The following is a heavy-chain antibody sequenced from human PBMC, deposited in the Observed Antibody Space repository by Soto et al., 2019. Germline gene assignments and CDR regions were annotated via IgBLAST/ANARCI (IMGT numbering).Heavy chain of an antibody. Sequence: QVQLVESGGGVVQPGRSLRLSCAASGFTFSSYGMHWVRQAPGKGLEWVAVISYDGSNKYYADSVKGRFTISRDNSKNTLYLQMNSLRAEDTAVYYCAKSPRLFGVVNVPNWFDPWGQGTLVTVSS. V-gene: IGHV3-30*18. CDR1: GFTFSSYG. CDR3: AKSPRLFGVVNVPNWFDP. CDR2: ISYDGSNK. D-gene: IGHD3-3*01. J-gene: IGHJ5*02.